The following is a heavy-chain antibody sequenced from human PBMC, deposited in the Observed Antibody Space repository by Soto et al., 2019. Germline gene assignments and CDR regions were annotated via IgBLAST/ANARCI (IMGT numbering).Heavy chain of an antibody. CDR1: GFTFSSYW. Sequence: LRLSCAASGFTFSSYWMSWVRQAPGKGLEWVANIKQDGSEKYYVDSVKGRFTISRDNAKNSLYLQMNSLRAEDAAVYYCAREPIRYFDWLLYQDYYYGMDVWGQGTTVTVSS. CDR3: AREPIRYFDWLLYQDYYYGMDV. CDR2: IKQDGSEK. J-gene: IGHJ6*02. V-gene: IGHV3-7*01. D-gene: IGHD3-9*01.